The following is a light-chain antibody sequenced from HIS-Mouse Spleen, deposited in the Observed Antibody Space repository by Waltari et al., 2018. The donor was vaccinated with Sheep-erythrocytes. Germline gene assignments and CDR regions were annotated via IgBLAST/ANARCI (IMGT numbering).Light chain of an antibody. V-gene: IGLV2-23*01. CDR3: CSYAGSSTPWV. CDR1: SSDVGSYNL. Sequence: QSALTQPASVSGSPGQSITIPCTGTSSDVGSYNLVSWYQQHPGKAPKLMIYEGSKRPSGVSNRFSGSKAEDEADYYCCSYAGSSTPWVFGGGTKLTVL. CDR2: EGS. J-gene: IGLJ3*02.